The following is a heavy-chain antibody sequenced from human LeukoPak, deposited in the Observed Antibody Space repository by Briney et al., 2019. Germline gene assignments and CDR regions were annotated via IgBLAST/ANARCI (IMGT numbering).Heavy chain of an antibody. CDR2: VRGSGSDT. CDR3: ARDRGNSWYAFDY. D-gene: IGHD6-13*01. Sequence: GGSLRLSCAASGFTFSTYAMSWVRQAPGKGLEWVSAVRGSGSDTYYADSVKGRFTISRDNSKNTLYLQMSSLRAEDTAVYYCARDRGNSWYAFDYWGQGTLVTVSS. V-gene: IGHV3-23*01. J-gene: IGHJ4*02. CDR1: GFTFSTYA.